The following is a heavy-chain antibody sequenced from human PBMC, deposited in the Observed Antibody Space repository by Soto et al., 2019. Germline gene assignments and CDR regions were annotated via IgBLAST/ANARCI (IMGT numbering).Heavy chain of an antibody. Sequence: GGSLRLSCAASGLTFRSYWMHWVRQAPGKGLVWVSRINTDGSVAMYVDSVKGRFTISRDDSKNTLYLQMNSLKTEDTAVYYCTTVIPEFGSYPPSDPFDIWGKGTMVTVSS. CDR3: TTVIPEFGSYPPSDPFDI. D-gene: IGHD1-26*01. V-gene: IGHV3-74*03. CDR1: GLTFRSYW. J-gene: IGHJ3*02. CDR2: INTDGSVA.